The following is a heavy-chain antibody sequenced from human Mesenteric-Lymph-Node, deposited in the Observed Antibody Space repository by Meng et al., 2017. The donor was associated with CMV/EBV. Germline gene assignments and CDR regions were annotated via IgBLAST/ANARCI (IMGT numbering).Heavy chain of an antibody. J-gene: IGHJ5*02. CDR2: IYYSGST. Sequence: GCIGSGGYYWSWIRQEQGKGLEWIEYIYYSGSTYYNPSLKSRVTISVDTSKNQFSLKLSSVTAADTAVYYCARYSSSFPNWFDPWGQGTLVTVSS. CDR1: GCIGSGGYY. CDR3: ARYSSSFPNWFDP. V-gene: IGHV4-31*02. D-gene: IGHD6-13*01.